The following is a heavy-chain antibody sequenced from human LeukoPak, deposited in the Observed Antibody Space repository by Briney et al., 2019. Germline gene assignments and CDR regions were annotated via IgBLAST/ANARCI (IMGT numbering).Heavy chain of an antibody. Sequence: SETLSLTCTVSGGSTNSYYWSWIRQSPGKGLEWIGYIYYTGSTNYNPSLKSRVTISVDTSKNQFSLKLSSVTATDTAVYYCARRGSGGRSFDYWGPGTLVTVSS. V-gene: IGHV4-59*08. D-gene: IGHD3-10*01. CDR3: ARRGSGGRSFDY. J-gene: IGHJ4*02. CDR1: GGSTNSYY. CDR2: IYYTGST.